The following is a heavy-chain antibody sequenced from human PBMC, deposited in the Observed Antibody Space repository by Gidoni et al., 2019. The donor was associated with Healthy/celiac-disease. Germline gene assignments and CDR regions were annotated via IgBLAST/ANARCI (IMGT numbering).Heavy chain of an antibody. D-gene: IGHD6-19*01. CDR1: GFTFSSYG. CDR2: ISYDGSNK. CDR3: AKEIGQWLDPFTGMDV. V-gene: IGHV3-30*18. Sequence: QVQLVESGGGVVQPGRSMRLSCAASGFTFSSYGMPWVRQAPGKGLEWVAVISYDGSNKYYADSVKGRFTISRDNSKNTLYLQMNSLRAEDTAVYYCAKEIGQWLDPFTGMDVWGQGTTVTVSS. J-gene: IGHJ6*02.